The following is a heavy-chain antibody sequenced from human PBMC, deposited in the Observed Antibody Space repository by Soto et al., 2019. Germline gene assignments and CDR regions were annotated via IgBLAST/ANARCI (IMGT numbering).Heavy chain of an antibody. V-gene: IGHV3-11*01. CDR3: ARDSLSVYDFWSYYYYMDV. D-gene: IGHD3-3*01. CDR1: GFTFSDYY. CDR2: ISSSGSTI. J-gene: IGHJ6*03. Sequence: GGSLRLSCAASGFTFSDYYMSWIRQAPGKGLEWVSYISSSGSTIYYADSVKGRFTISRDNAKNSLYLKMNSLRAEDTAVYYCARDSLSVYDFWSYYYYMDVWGKGTTVTVSS.